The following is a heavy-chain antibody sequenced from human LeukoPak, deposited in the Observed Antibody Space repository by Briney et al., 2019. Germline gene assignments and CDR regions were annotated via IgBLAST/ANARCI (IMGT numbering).Heavy chain of an antibody. Sequence: PGGSLRLSCAASGFTFSTYAMSWVRQAPGKGLEWIGYIYYSGSTNYNPSLKSRVTISVDTSKNQFSLKLSSVTAADTAVYYCARARGDSSGYYGAGYYYYYMDVWGKGTTVTVSS. V-gene: IGHV4-59*01. CDR2: IYYSGST. J-gene: IGHJ6*03. D-gene: IGHD3-22*01. CDR3: ARARGDSSGYYGAGYYYYYMDV. CDR1: GFTFSTYA.